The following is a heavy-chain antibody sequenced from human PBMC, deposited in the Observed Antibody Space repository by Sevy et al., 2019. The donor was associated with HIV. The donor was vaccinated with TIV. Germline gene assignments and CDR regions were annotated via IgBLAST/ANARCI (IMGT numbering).Heavy chain of an antibody. V-gene: IGHV3-30-3*01. Sequence: GGSLRLSCAASGFTFSSYAMHWVRHAPGKGLEWVAVISYDGSNKYYADSVKGRFTISRDNSKNTLYLQMNSLRAEDTAVYYCARDRAVAGTSYAFDIWGQGTMVTVSS. CDR1: GFTFSSYA. CDR2: ISYDGSNK. D-gene: IGHD6-19*01. CDR3: ARDRAVAGTSYAFDI. J-gene: IGHJ3*02.